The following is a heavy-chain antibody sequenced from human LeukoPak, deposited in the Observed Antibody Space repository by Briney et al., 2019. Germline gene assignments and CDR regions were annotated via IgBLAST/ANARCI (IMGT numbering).Heavy chain of an antibody. V-gene: IGHV4-30-4*01. D-gene: IGHD5-24*01. CDR2: IYYSGST. Sequence: SETLSLTCTVSGGSISSGDYYWSWIRQPPGKGLEWIGYIYYSGSTYYNPSLKSRVTILVDTSKNQFSLKLSSVTAADTAVYYCARAQRDGYTDFDYWGQGTLVTVSS. J-gene: IGHJ4*02. CDR3: ARAQRDGYTDFDY. CDR1: GGSISSGDYY.